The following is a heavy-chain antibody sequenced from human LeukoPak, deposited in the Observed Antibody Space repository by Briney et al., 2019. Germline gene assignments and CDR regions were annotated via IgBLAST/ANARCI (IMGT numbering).Heavy chain of an antibody. J-gene: IGHJ4*02. Sequence: SETLSLTCAVYGGSFSGYYWSWIRQPPGKGLEWIGEINHSGSTNYNPSLKSRVTISVDTSKNQFSLKLSSVTAADTAVYYCGRQRARNCRSPSCFPSRLYYFDSGGQETLATVSP. CDR1: GGSFSGYY. V-gene: IGHV4-34*01. CDR3: GRQRARNCRSPSCFPSRLYYFDS. CDR2: INHSGST. D-gene: IGHD2-2*01.